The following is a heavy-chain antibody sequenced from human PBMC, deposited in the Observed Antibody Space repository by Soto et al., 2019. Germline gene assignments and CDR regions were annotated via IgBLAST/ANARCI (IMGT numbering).Heavy chain of an antibody. D-gene: IGHD3-3*01. CDR3: ARVRPLTIFRVFPYYFDS. CDR2: INYSGST. CDR1: GGSFSGYY. V-gene: IGHV4-34*01. J-gene: IGHJ4*02. Sequence: QVQLQQWGAGLLKPSETLSLTCAVYGGSFSGYYWSWIRQPPGKGLEWIGEINYSGSTNYNPSLKSRVTISVDTSKNPFSLKLSSVTAADTAVYYCARVRPLTIFRVFPYYFDSWGLGNLVTVSS.